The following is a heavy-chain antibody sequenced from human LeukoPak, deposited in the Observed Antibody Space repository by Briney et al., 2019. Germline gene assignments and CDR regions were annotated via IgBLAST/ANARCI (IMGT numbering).Heavy chain of an antibody. CDR2: INPSGGST. J-gene: IGHJ6*02. V-gene: IGHV1-46*01. Sequence: ASVKVSCKASGYTFTSYYMHWVRQAPGQGLEWMGIINPSGGSTSYAQKFQGRVTMTRDTSTSTVYMELSSLRSEDTAVYYCARDLAYCTNGVCAAEDGYYYGMDVWGQGTTVTVSS. CDR3: ARDLAYCTNGVCAAEDGYYYGMDV. CDR1: GYTFTSYY. D-gene: IGHD2-8*01.